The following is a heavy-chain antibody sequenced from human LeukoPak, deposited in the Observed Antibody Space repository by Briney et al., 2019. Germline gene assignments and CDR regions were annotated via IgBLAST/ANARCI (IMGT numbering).Heavy chain of an antibody. Sequence: ASVKVSCKASGYTFTSYGISWVRQAPGQGLEWMGWINPNSGGTNYAQKFQGWVTMTRDTSISTAYMELSRLRSDDTAVYYCARDLGGSSYAFDIWGQGTMVTVSS. CDR3: ARDLGGSSYAFDI. CDR1: GYTFTSYG. D-gene: IGHD1-26*01. J-gene: IGHJ3*02. V-gene: IGHV1-2*04. CDR2: INPNSGGT.